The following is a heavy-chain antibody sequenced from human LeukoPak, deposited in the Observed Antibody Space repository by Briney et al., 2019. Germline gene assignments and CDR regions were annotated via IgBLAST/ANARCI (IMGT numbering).Heavy chain of an antibody. CDR2: IYTSGST. V-gene: IGHV4-4*08. J-gene: IGHJ4*02. CDR3: ASGGGSSWFPNY. Sequence: SETLSLTCTVSGGSVSNYYWSWIRQSPGKGLEWIGRIYTSGSTNYNPSLKSRVTISVDTSKNQFSLKLSSVTAADTAVYYCASGGGSSWFPNYWGQGTLVTVSS. D-gene: IGHD6-13*01. CDR1: GGSVSNYY.